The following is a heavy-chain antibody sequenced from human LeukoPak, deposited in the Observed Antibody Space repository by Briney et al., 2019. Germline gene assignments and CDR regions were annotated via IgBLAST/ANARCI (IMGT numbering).Heavy chain of an antibody. D-gene: IGHD3-10*01. V-gene: IGHV4-34*12. CDR2: IIHSGST. J-gene: IGHJ3*02. Sequence: SETLSLTCAVYGGSFSGYYWSWIRQPPGKGLEWIGEIIHSGSTNYNPSLKSRVTISVDTSKNQFSLKLSSVTAADTAVYYCARWMVRGVIRAFDIWGQGTMVTVSS. CDR1: GGSFSGYY. CDR3: ARWMVRGVIRAFDI.